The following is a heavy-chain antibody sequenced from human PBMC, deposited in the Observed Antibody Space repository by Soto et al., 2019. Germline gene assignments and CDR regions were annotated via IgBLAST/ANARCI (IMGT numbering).Heavy chain of an antibody. J-gene: IGHJ5*02. CDR2: IRGNTGKT. Sequence: QVQLVRYGAEVTEPGASVKVYCKASGYTFISYGVSWVRQAPGQGREWMGWIRGNTGKTNYGQNLQGRVTMTTDTSTRTANMELRSLRSDHTAVYYCARYLNCSNTRCQNCFDPWGQGTLVTVSS. CDR1: GYTFISYG. V-gene: IGHV1-18*01. CDR3: ARYLNCSNTRCQNCFDP. D-gene: IGHD2-2*01.